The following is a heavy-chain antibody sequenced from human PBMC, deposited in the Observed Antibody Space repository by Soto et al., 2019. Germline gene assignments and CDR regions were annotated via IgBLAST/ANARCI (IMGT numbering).Heavy chain of an antibody. CDR3: ARESGGATATLDYYYFYMDV. CDR1: GYTFSDYY. D-gene: IGHD5-12*01. CDR2: IYPNSGGT. J-gene: IGHJ6*03. Sequence: QVQLVQSGAEVKKPGASVKVSCKASGYTFSDYYIHWMRQAPGQGLEWMGWIYPNSGGTKYAHKFQGWVTMTRDTSIKTAYMELSRLTSDDTAVYYCARESGGATATLDYYYFYMDVWGKGTTVTVSS. V-gene: IGHV1-2*04.